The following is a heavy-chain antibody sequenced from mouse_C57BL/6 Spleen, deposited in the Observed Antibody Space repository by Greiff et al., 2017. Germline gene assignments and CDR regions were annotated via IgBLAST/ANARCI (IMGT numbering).Heavy chain of an antibody. CDR1: GYAFSSYW. V-gene: IGHV1-80*01. J-gene: IGHJ1*03. CDR3: ATGITTVVARYFDV. CDR2: IYPGDGDT. Sequence: VQLQQSGAELVKPRASVKISCKASGYAFSSYWMNWVKQRPGKGLEWIGQIYPGDGDTNYNGKFKGKATLTADKSSSTAYMQLSSLTSEDSAVXFCATGITTVVARYFDVWGTGTTVTVSS. D-gene: IGHD1-1*01.